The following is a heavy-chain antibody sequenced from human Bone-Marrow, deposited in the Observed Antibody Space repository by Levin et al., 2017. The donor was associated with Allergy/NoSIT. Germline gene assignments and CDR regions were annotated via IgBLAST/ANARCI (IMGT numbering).Heavy chain of an antibody. CDR3: ARDGYSSSWSVT. V-gene: IGHV3-53*01. CDR1: GLIVSTNY. D-gene: IGHD6-13*01. CDR2: IYTGGDT. Sequence: SCAASGLIVSTNYMTWVRQAPGKGLEWVSVIYTGGDTYYADSVKGRFTISRDNSKNTVYLQMNSLRVEDTAVYYCARDGYSSSWSVTWGQGTLVTVSS. J-gene: IGHJ5*02.